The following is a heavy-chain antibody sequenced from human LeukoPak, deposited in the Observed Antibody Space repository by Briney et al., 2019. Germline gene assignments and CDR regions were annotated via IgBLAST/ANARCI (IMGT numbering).Heavy chain of an antibody. V-gene: IGHV4-34*01. Sequence: SETLSLTCAVYGGSFTGYSWSWIRQPPGKGLEWIGEINHSGSTNYNPSLKSRVTISVDTSKNQFSLKLSSVTAADTAVYYCARELGDYLFDYWGQGALVTVSS. CDR1: GGSFTGYS. D-gene: IGHD4-17*01. CDR3: ARELGDYLFDY. CDR2: INHSGST. J-gene: IGHJ4*02.